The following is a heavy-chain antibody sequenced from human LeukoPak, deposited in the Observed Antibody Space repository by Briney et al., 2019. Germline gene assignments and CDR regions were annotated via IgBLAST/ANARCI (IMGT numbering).Heavy chain of an antibody. J-gene: IGHJ4*02. CDR3: ARLYPSIPVAGSGNCFDS. Sequence: ASVKASCKASGYTFTDHYMHWVRQAPGQGLEHMGWINPNSGDMKYAQKFQGRVTMTRDTSINTAYMELRSLRSDDTAVYYCARLYPSIPVAGSGNCFDSWGQGTLVTVSS. D-gene: IGHD6-19*01. CDR1: GYTFTDHY. CDR2: INPNSGDM. V-gene: IGHV1-2*02.